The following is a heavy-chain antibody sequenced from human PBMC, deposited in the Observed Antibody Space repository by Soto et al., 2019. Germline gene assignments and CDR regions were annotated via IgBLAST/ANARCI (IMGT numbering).Heavy chain of an antibody. V-gene: IGHV4-34*01. CDR2: INHSGST. J-gene: IGHJ4*02. Sequence: PSETLSLTCAVYGGSFSGYYWSWIRQPPGKGLEWIGEINHSGSTNYNPSLKSRVTISVDTSKNQFSLKLSSVTAADTAVYYCARGPVVVEWGQGTLVTVSS. CDR1: GGSFSGYY. D-gene: IGHD3-22*01. CDR3: ARGPVVVE.